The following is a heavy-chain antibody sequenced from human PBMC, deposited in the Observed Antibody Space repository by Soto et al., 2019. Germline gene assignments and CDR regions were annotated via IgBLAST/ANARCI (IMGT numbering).Heavy chain of an antibody. CDR3: ARDGGFGELKY. D-gene: IGHD3-10*01. V-gene: IGHV1-69*13. J-gene: IGHJ4*02. Sequence: ASVKVSCKASGDTFSGYPINWVRQAPGEGLEWMGRIIPAFGTTNDAQRFEGRVTFTADESTNTAYMELRGLLSEDTAVYYCARDGGFGELKYWGPGTLVTVSS. CDR2: IIPAFGTT. CDR1: GDTFSGYP.